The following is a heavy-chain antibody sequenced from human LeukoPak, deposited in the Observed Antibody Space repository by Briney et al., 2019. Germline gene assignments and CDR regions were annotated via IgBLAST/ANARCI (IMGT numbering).Heavy chain of an antibody. CDR3: AKGQITFGEVIVIAPNYYGMDV. Sequence: GRSLRLSCAASGFTFSSYGMHWVRQAPGKGLEWVAVISYDGSNKYYADSVKGRFTISRDNSKNTLYLQMNSLRAEDTAVYYCAKGQITFGEVIVIAPNYYGMDVWGQGTTVTVSS. J-gene: IGHJ6*02. D-gene: IGHD3-16*02. CDR1: GFTFSSYG. V-gene: IGHV3-30*18. CDR2: ISYDGSNK.